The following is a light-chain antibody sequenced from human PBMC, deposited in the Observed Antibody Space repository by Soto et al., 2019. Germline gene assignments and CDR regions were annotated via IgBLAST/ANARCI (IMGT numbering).Light chain of an antibody. J-gene: IGKJ5*01. V-gene: IGKV1-33*01. CDR2: DAS. CDR3: QQYDNLPLI. Sequence: IHMTQSPSSLSASVGYIVTITCQATQDIRKYLNWYQQKPGKAPKLLIYDASSLETGVPSRFSGSGSGTDFTFTISSLQPEDFATYYCQQYDNLPLIFGHGGRLEIK. CDR1: QDIRKY.